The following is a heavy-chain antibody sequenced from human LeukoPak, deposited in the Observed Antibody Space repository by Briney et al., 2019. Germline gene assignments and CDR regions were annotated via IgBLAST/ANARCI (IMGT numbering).Heavy chain of an antibody. CDR1: GYTFTSYG. CDR2: ISAYNGNT. D-gene: IGHD3-22*01. V-gene: IGHV1-18*01. Sequence: ASVKVSCKASGYTFTSYGISWVRQAPGQGLEWKGWISAYNGNTNYAQKLQGRVTMTTDTSTSTAYMELRSLRSDGTAVYYCARNPYYYDSSGYYPRGPYYYYYMDVWGKGTTVTVSS. J-gene: IGHJ6*03. CDR3: ARNPYYYDSSGYYPRGPYYYYYMDV.